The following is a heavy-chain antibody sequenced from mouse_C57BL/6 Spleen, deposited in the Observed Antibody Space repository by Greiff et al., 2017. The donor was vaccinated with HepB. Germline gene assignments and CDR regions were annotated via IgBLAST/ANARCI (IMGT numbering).Heavy chain of an antibody. Sequence: VQRVESGAELVRPGTSVKVSCKASGYAFTNYLIEWVKQRPGQGLEWIGVINPGSGGTNYNEKFKGKATLTADKSSSTAYMQLSSLTSEDSAVYFCARCAYSTLYYAMDYWGQGTSVTVSS. J-gene: IGHJ4*01. CDR1: GYAFTNYL. D-gene: IGHD2-10*01. V-gene: IGHV1-54*01. CDR3: ARCAYSTLYYAMDY. CDR2: INPGSGGT.